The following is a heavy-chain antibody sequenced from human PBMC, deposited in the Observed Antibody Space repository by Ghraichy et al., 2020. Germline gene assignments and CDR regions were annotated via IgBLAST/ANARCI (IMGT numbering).Heavy chain of an antibody. J-gene: IGHJ6*02. V-gene: IGHV3-23*01. D-gene: IGHD1-7*01. Sequence: GGSLRLSCAASGFTFSSYAMSWVRQAPGKGLEWVSAISGSGGSTYYADSVKGRFTISRDNSKNTLYLQMNSLRAEDTAVYYCAKSQSGTTANYYYYYGMEVWGQGNTVTGSS. CDR2: ISGSGGST. CDR1: GFTFSSYA. CDR3: AKSQSGTTANYYYYYGMEV.